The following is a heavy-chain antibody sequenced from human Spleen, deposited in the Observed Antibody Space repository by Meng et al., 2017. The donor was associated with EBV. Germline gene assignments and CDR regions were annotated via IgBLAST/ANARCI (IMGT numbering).Heavy chain of an antibody. CDR3: ARHLSSLGSVPFDS. V-gene: IGHV2-5*02. D-gene: IGHD2-15*01. J-gene: IGHJ4*02. Sequence: QITLKESAPTLVKPTQTLTLTFTLSGFSLSTSGVGVGWIRQPPGKALEWLALIYWDDDKRYSPSLKSRLTITKDTSKNQVVLTMTNMDPVDTATYYCARHLSSLGSVPFDSWGQGKLGTVSS. CDR2: IYWDDDK. CDR1: GFSLSTSGVG.